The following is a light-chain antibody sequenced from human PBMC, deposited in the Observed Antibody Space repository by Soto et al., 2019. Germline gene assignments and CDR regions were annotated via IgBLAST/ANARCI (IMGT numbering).Light chain of an antibody. CDR2: GNN. CDR3: AVWDDSLSVL. Sequence: QPVLTQPPSASGTPGQRGTVSCSGGSANLGKNSVNWYQQVPGTAPKLLIYGNNQRPSGIPDRFSGSRSGTSASLAISGLQSDDEADYYCAVWDDSLSVLFGGETKLTVL. V-gene: IGLV1-44*01. CDR1: SANLGKNS. J-gene: IGLJ2*01.